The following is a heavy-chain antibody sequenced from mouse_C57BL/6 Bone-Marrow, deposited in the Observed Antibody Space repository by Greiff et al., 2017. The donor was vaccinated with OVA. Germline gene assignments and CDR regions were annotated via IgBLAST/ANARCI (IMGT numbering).Heavy chain of an antibody. CDR3: ARSLLRYQFAY. D-gene: IGHD1-1*01. CDR1: GFTFSDYG. J-gene: IGHJ3*01. Sequence: DVKLVESGGGLVKPGGSLKLSCAASGFTFSDYGMHWVRQAPEKGLEWVAYISSGSSTIYYADTVKGRFTISRDNAKTTLFLQMTSLRSEDTAMYYCARSLLRYQFAYWGQGTLVTVSA. V-gene: IGHV5-17*01. CDR2: ISSGSSTI.